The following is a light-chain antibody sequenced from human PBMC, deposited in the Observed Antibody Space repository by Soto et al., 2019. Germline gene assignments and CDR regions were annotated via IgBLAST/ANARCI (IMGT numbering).Light chain of an antibody. CDR1: QSISSW. V-gene: IGKV1-5*03. CDR2: KAS. J-gene: IGKJ1*01. Sequence: DIHMSQSPSTVSASVGDRVTITCRASQSISSWLAWYQQKPGKAPKLLIYKASTLKSGVPSRFSGSGSGTEFTLTISSLQPDDFATYYCQHYNSYSEAFGQGSKV. CDR3: QHYNSYSEA.